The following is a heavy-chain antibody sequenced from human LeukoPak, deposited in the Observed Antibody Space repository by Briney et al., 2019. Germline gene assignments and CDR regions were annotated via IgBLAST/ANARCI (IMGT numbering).Heavy chain of an antibody. J-gene: IGHJ4*02. D-gene: IGHD3-3*01. Sequence: SVKVSCKASGGTFSSYAISWVRQAPGQGLEWMGGIIPIFGTANYAQKFQGRVTITTDESTSTAYMELSSLKSEDTAVYYCARFARAYYDFWSGYPDWGQGTLVTVSS. CDR1: GGTFSSYA. CDR3: ARFARAYYDFWSGYPD. CDR2: IIPIFGTA. V-gene: IGHV1-69*05.